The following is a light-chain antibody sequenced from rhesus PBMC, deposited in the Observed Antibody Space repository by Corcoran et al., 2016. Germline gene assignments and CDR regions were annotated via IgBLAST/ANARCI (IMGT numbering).Light chain of an antibody. CDR1: QAINTF. Sequence: DIQMTQSPSSLSASVGDRVIITCRASQAINTFLNWYQQKPGKAPKILLYFTNHLESGVPSRFSGSCSGTEFTLTISSLQPEDFTTYYCQQYRSLPLTFGGGTKVEIK. CDR3: QQYRSLPLT. J-gene: IGKJ4*01. V-gene: IGKV1-32*05. CDR2: FTN.